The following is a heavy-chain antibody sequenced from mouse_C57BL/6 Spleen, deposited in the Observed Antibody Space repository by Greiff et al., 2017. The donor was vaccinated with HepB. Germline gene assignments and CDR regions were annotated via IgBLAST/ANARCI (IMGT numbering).Heavy chain of an antibody. CDR1: GYTFTSYW. V-gene: IGHV1-64*01. CDR2: IHPNSGST. D-gene: IGHD2-1*01. CDR3: ARADLLWYQDY. J-gene: IGHJ2*01. Sequence: QVQLQQSGAELVKPGASVKLSCKASGYTFTSYWMHWVKQRPGQGLEWIGMIHPNSGSTNYNEKFKGKATLTVDQSSSTAYMQLSSLTSEDSAVYYCARADLLWYQDYWGQGTTLTVSS.